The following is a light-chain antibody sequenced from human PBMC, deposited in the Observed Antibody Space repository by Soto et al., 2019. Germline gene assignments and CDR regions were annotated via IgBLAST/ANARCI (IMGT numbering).Light chain of an antibody. V-gene: IGKV3-20*01. CDR3: QQYGRSPT. Sequence: SVLRQSPYTLSLAPGERATLSFRASQSVSSNYLAWYQQKLGQAPRLLIYDASRRATGIPDRFSGSGSGTDFTLTISRLEPEDFVVYYCQQYGRSPTFGQGTKVDIK. CDR1: QSVSSNY. CDR2: DAS. J-gene: IGKJ1*01.